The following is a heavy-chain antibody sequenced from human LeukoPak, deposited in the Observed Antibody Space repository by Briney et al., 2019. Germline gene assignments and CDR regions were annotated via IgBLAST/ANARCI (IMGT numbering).Heavy chain of an antibody. D-gene: IGHD2-2*01. V-gene: IGHV1-18*01. CDR2: ISAYNGNT. CDR3: ARENVCSSTSCYRRGDAFDY. Sequence: ASVKVSCKASGYTFTSYDINWVRQATGQGLEWMGWISAYNGNTNYAQKLQGRVTMTTDTSTSTAYMELRSLRSDDTAVYYCARENVCSSTSCYRRGDAFDYWGQGTLVTVSS. CDR1: GYTFTSYD. J-gene: IGHJ4*02.